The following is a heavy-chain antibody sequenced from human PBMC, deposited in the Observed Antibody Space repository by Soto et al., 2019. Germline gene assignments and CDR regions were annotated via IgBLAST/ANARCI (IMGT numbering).Heavy chain of an antibody. Sequence: GASVKVSCKVSGYTLTELSMHWVREAPGKGLEWMGGFDPEDGETIYAQKFQGRVTMTEDTSTDTAYMELSSLRSEDTAVYYCATISYVRSNYFDYWGQGTLVTVSS. CDR3: ATISYVRSNYFDY. D-gene: IGHD3-16*01. J-gene: IGHJ4*02. CDR2: FDPEDGET. CDR1: GYTLTELS. V-gene: IGHV1-24*01.